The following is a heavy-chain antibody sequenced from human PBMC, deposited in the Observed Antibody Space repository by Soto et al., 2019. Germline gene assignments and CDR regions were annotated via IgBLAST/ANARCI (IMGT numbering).Heavy chain of an antibody. Sequence: SETLFLTCTVSGGSISSNSYYWGWIRQPPGKGLEWIGTIYYSGTTYYNPSLKSRVTISVDTSKNQFSLKLSSVTAADTAVYYCARREYSSSSIDYWGQGTLVTVSS. V-gene: IGHV4-39*01. D-gene: IGHD6-6*01. J-gene: IGHJ4*02. CDR3: ARREYSSSSIDY. CDR1: GGSISSNSYY. CDR2: IYYSGTT.